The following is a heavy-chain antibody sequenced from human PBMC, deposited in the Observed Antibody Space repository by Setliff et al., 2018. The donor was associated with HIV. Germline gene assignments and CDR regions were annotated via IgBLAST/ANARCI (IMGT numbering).Heavy chain of an antibody. J-gene: IGHJ3*02. D-gene: IGHD3-22*01. Sequence: PSETLSLTCSVSGDSLRGGDYYYNWIRQSPEKGLEWIGYVSHTGYTYYNPSLKSRVDMSLDISKNQFSLNVSFVTAADTAVYYCARDKGRPHYYDDTGSYRPDALDIWGQGTMVTVSS. CDR2: VSHTGYT. CDR3: ARDKGRPHYYDDTGSYRPDALDI. CDR1: GDSLRGGDYY. V-gene: IGHV4-30-4*08.